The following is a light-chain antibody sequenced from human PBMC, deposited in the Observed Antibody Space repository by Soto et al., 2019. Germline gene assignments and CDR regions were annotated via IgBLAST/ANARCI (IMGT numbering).Light chain of an antibody. CDR1: QGISSY. CDR2: AAS. CDR3: QQYDSFSVT. V-gene: IGKV1-9*01. J-gene: IGKJ1*01. Sequence: DIQLTQSPSFLSASVGDRVTITCRASQGISSYLAWYQQKPGKAPKLLIYAASTLQSGVPLRFSGSGSVTEFTLTISSLQPEDFATYYCQQYDSFSVTFGQGTKVDIK.